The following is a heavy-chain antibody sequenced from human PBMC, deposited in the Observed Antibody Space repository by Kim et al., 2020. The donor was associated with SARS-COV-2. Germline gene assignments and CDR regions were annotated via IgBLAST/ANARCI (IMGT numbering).Heavy chain of an antibody. J-gene: IGHJ4*02. CDR3: ARDSIWFFDY. CDR1: GGSISSVHFY. CDR2: IHYSGNI. V-gene: IGHV4-31*03. D-gene: IGHD3-3*01. Sequence: SETLSLTCTVSGGSISSVHFYWSWIRQRPGKGLEWIGYIHYSGNIYFSPSLKSRAVISLDTSKNQFSLKLSSVTVADTAVYYCARDSIWFFDYWGQGALVTVSS.